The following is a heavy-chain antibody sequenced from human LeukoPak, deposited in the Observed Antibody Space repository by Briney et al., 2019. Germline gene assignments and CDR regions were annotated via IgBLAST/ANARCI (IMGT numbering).Heavy chain of an antibody. CDR1: GFTFSSYG. J-gene: IGHJ4*02. D-gene: IGHD3-10*01. CDR2: IWYDGSNK. CDR3: SKERPEEYYGSGSYFDY. V-gene: IGHV3-30*02. Sequence: PGGSLRLSCAASGFTFSSYGMHWVRQAPGKGLEWVAVIWYDGSNKYYADSVKGRFTISRDNSKYTVYLEMNSLRVEDTAMYYCSKERPEEYYGSGSYFDYWGQGILVTVSS.